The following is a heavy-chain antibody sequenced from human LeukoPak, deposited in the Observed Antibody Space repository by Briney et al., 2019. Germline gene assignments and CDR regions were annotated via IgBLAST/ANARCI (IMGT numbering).Heavy chain of an antibody. CDR3: TREFCGSRAACAGGFYYDF. Sequence: GRSLRLSCAASGFTFSSYDFHWVRQTPGKGLEWVSGISVAGDTYYADSVKGRFTISRENAANSLYLQMHSLTAGDTALYYCTREFCGSRAACAGGFYYDFWGRGTLVTVSS. D-gene: IGHD2-15*01. CDR2: ISVAGDT. V-gene: IGHV3-13*01. CDR1: GFTFSSYD. J-gene: IGHJ2*01.